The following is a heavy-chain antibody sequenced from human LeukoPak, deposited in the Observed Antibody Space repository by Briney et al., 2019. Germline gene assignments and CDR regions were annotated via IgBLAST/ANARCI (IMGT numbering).Heavy chain of an antibody. CDR3: ARGRIDGGFGDGDH. J-gene: IGHJ4*02. Sequence: ASVKVSCKTSGYTFTFYYIHWVRQAPGQGLEWMGIINPSGDSTTYAQKFQGRVTMTRNTSISTAYMELSSLRSEDTAVYYCARGRIDGGFGDGDHWGQGTLVTVSS. CDR1: GYTFTFYY. D-gene: IGHD3-10*01. V-gene: IGHV1-46*01. CDR2: INPSGDST.